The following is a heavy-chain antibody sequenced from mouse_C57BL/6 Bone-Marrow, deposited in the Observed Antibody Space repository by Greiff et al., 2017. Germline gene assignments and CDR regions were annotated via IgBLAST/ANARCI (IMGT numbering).Heavy chain of an antibody. D-gene: IGHD1-1*01. Sequence: QVQLQQSGAELARPGASVKLSCQASGYTFTSYGISWVKQRTGQGLEWIGESYPRSGNTYYNEKFKGKATLTADKSSSTAYMVLRSLTSEDSAVYFCFNARIYYYGSSYVGLAYWGQGTLVTVSA. CDR2: SYPRSGNT. CDR3: FNARIYYYGSSYVGLAY. V-gene: IGHV1-81*01. CDR1: GYTFTSYG. J-gene: IGHJ3*01.